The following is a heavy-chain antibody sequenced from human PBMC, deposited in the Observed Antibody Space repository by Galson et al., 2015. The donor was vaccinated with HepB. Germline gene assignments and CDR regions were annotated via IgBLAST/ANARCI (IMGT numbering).Heavy chain of an antibody. Sequence: SLRLSCAASGFTFRTYAMTWVRQAPGKGLEWVSGITGSGGMTFYADSVKGRFTISRDNSKNTLYLQMNSLRAEDTAVYYCVKFRGSGSYKSYWFDCWGQGTLATVFS. V-gene: IGHV3-23*01. CDR3: VKFRGSGSYKSYWFDC. CDR2: ITGSGGMT. D-gene: IGHD1-26*01. J-gene: IGHJ5*01. CDR1: GFTFRTYA.